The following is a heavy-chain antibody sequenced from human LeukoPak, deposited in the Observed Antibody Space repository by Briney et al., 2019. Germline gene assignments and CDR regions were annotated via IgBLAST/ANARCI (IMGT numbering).Heavy chain of an antibody. CDR2: INHSGST. CDR3: ARGRYGGYGYYYYGMDV. D-gene: IGHD1-26*01. J-gene: IGHJ6*04. CDR1: GGSFSGYY. V-gene: IGHV4-34*01. Sequence: SKTLSLTCAVYGGSFSGYYWSWIRQPPGKGLEWIGEINHSGSTNYNPSLKSRVTISVDTSKNQFSLKLSSATAADTAVYYCARGRYGGYGYYYYGMDVWGKGTTVTVSS.